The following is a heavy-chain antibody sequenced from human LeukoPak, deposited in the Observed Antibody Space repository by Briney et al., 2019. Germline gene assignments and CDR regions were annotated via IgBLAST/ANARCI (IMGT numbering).Heavy chain of an antibody. D-gene: IGHD6-13*01. Sequence: GESLKISCKGSGYSFTSYWIAWVRQMPGKGLEWMGIVYPGDSDIRYNSSFQGQVTISADKSNNTAYLQWSSLKASDTAIYYCARRNGYYGMDVRGQGTTVTASS. CDR2: VYPGDSDI. CDR1: GYSFTSYW. J-gene: IGHJ6*02. V-gene: IGHV5-51*01. CDR3: ARRNGYYGMDV.